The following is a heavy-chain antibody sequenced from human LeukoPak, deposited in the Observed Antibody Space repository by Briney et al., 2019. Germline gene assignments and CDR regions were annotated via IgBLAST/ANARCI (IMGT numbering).Heavy chain of an antibody. CDR1: GFTFSSYG. V-gene: IGHV3-30*02. CDR2: IRYDELQD. Sequence: GGSLRLSCAASGFTFSSYGMHWVRQAPGKGLEWVAFIRYDELQDYYADSVRGRFTISRDNSKSALYLQMGSLRPEDTAMYYCVRDFSNYVAFFDSWGQGVLVTVSS. J-gene: IGHJ4*02. D-gene: IGHD4-11*01. CDR3: VRDFSNYVAFFDS.